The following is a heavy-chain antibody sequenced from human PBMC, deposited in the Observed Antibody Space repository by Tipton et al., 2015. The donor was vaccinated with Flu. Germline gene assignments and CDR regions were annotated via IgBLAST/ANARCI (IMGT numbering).Heavy chain of an antibody. CDR2: IYYSGST. Sequence: TLSLTCTVSGGSISGNYYYWSWIRQHPEKGLERIGYIYYSGSTWYNPSLKSRVTISVDTSKKQFSLKLNSVTAADTAVYYCARLSFSVGWYFDLWGRGTLVTVSS. CDR3: ARLSFSVGWYFDL. V-gene: IGHV4-31*03. J-gene: IGHJ2*01. CDR1: GGSISGNYYY. D-gene: IGHD2-2*01.